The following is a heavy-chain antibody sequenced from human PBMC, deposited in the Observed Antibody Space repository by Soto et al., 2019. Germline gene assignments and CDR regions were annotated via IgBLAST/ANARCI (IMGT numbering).Heavy chain of an antibody. CDR2: ISSSSNNI. D-gene: IGHD3-22*01. CDR3: ARLLYYYDPSGYLFDA. CDR1: GFTFSSYI. V-gene: IGHV3-21*01. J-gene: IGHJ5*02. Sequence: GGSLRLSCAASGFTFSSYIMNWVRQAPGKGLEWVSCISSSSNNIYYADSVKVRFTISRDNAKNSLYLQMNNLRAEDTAVYYCARLLYYYDPSGYLFDAWGQGTLVTV.